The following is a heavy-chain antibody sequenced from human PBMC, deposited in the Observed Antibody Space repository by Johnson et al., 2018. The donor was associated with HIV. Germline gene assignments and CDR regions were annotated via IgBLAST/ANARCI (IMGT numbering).Heavy chain of an antibody. CDR2: ISSSGSTI. Sequence: VQLVESGGGVVQPGRSLRLSCAASGFTFSTYGMHWVRQAPGKGLEWVSYISSSGSTIYYADSVKGRFTISRDNAKNSLYLQMNSLRAEDTAVYYCARYSSSSSFGIWGQGTMVTVSS. CDR1: GFTFSTYG. V-gene: IGHV3-48*04. CDR3: ARYSSSSSFGI. J-gene: IGHJ3*02. D-gene: IGHD6-6*01.